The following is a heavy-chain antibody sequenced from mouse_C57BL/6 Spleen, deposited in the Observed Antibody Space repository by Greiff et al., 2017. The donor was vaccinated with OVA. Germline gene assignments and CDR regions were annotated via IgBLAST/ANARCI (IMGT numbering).Heavy chain of an antibody. CDR3: ARSETAQATDYFDY. CDR1: GYSFTGYY. V-gene: IGHV1-42*01. J-gene: IGHJ2*01. Sequence: EVQLQQSGPELVKPGASVKISCKASGYSFTGYYMNWVKQSPEKSLEWIGEINPSTGGTTYNQKFKAKATLTVDKSSSTAYMQLKSLTSEDSAVYYCARSETAQATDYFDYWGQSTTLTVSS. D-gene: IGHD3-2*02. CDR2: INPSTGGT.